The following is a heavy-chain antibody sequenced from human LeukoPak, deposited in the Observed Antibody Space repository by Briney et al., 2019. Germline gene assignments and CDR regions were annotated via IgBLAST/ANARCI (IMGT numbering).Heavy chain of an antibody. D-gene: IGHD4-23*01. CDR1: GFTISSYG. Sequence: GRSLRLSCAASGFTISSYGMHWVRQAPGKGLEWVAVIWYDGNNKYYADSVKGRFTISRDNSKNTLYLQMNSLRAEDTAVFYCAKRADYGGNSYDYWGQGTLVTVSS. V-gene: IGHV3-33*06. CDR2: IWYDGNNK. CDR3: AKRADYGGNSYDY. J-gene: IGHJ4*02.